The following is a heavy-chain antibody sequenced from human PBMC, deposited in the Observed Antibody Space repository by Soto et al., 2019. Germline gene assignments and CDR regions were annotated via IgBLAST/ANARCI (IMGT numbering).Heavy chain of an antibody. CDR3: ARSRRTSYDFWSGYYSY. CDR2: INPSGGST. V-gene: IGHV1-46*01. J-gene: IGHJ4*02. Sequence: QVQLVQSGAEVKKPGASVKVSCKASGYTFTSYYMHWVRQAPGQGLEWMGIINPSGGSTSYAQKFQGRVTMTRDTSTSTVYMELSSLISEDTAVYYCARSRRTSYDFWSGYYSYWGQGTLVTVSS. CDR1: GYTFTSYY. D-gene: IGHD3-3*01.